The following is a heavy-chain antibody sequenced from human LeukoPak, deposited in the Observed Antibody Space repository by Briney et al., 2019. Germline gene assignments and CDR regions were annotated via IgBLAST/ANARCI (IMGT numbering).Heavy chain of an antibody. J-gene: IGHJ4*02. V-gene: IGHV3-73*01. CDR2: IRSKANNYAT. Sequence: SGGSLRLSCAASGFTFSGSGMHWVRQASGKGLEWVGRIRSKANNYATAYAASVKGRFTMSRDDSKNTAYLQMNSLKTEDTAVYYCTMLGDYWGQGTLVTVSS. CDR1: GFTFSGSG. D-gene: IGHD3-16*01. CDR3: TMLGDY.